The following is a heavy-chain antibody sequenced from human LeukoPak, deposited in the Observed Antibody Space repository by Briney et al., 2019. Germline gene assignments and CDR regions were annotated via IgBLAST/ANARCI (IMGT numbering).Heavy chain of an antibody. V-gene: IGHV3-66*01. Sequence: GGSLRLSCAASGFTFSSYSMNWVRQAPGKGLEWVSVIYSGGSTYYADSVKGRFTISRDNSKNTLYLQMNSLRAEDTAVYYCARGWYNWNYYYYYGMDVWAKGPRSPSP. CDR3: ARGWYNWNYYYYYGMDV. J-gene: IGHJ6*02. D-gene: IGHD1-20*01. CDR1: GFTFSSYS. CDR2: IYSGGST.